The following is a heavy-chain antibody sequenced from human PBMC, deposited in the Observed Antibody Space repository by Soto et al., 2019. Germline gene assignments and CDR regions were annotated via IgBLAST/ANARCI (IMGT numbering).Heavy chain of an antibody. V-gene: IGHV3-23*01. CDR2: ISGSGGST. Sequence: PGGSLRLSCAASGFTFSSYAMSWVRQAPGKGLEWVSAISGSGGSTYYADSVKGRFTISRDNSKNTLYLQMNSLRAEDTAVYYCANKIRGAIAIIDYFDYWGQGTLVTVSS. J-gene: IGHJ4*02. D-gene: IGHD3-3*01. CDR3: ANKIRGAIAIIDYFDY. CDR1: GFTFSSYA.